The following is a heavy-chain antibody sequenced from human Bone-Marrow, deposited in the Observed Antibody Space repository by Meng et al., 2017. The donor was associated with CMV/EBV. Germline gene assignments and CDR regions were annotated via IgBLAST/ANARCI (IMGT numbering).Heavy chain of an antibody. CDR3: ARNQAYYDFWSGYQHYYYGMDV. D-gene: IGHD3-3*01. CDR1: GGSISSYY. CDR2: IYYSGST. Sequence: GSLRLSCTVSGGSISSYYWSWIRQPPGKGLEWIGYIYYSGSTNYNPSLKSRVTISVDTSKNQFPLKLSSVTAADTAVYYCARNQAYYDFWSGYQHYYYGMDVWGQGTTVTVSS. V-gene: IGHV4-59*01. J-gene: IGHJ6*02.